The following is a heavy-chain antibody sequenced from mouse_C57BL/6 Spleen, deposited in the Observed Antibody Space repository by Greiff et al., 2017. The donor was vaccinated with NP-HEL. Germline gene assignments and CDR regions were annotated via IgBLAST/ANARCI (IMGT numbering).Heavy chain of an antibody. D-gene: IGHD1-1*01. V-gene: IGHV1-36*01. CDR2: VYPYNGGT. J-gene: IGHJ4*01. CDR1: GFTFTDYY. CDR3: ARKPYYYGSSYEAMDY. Sequence: EVQLQQSGPVLVKPGPSVKISCKASGFTFTDYYMHWVKQSHGKSLEWIGLVYPYNGGTSYNQKFKGKATLTVDTSSSTAYMELNSLTSEDSAVYYWARKPYYYGSSYEAMDYWGQGTSVTVSS.